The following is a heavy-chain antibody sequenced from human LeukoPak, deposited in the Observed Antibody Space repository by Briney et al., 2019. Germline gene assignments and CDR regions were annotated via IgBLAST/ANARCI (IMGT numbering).Heavy chain of an antibody. D-gene: IGHD4-11*01. Sequence: GGSLRLSCAASGFTFSSYEMNWVRQAPGKGLEWVSYISSSGSTIYYADSVKGRFTISRDNAKNSLYLQMNSLRAEDTAVYYCATVTTWGLDRYYYYMDVWGEGTTVTVSS. CDR3: ATVTTWGLDRYYYYMDV. V-gene: IGHV3-48*03. CDR1: GFTFSSYE. CDR2: ISSSGSTI. J-gene: IGHJ6*03.